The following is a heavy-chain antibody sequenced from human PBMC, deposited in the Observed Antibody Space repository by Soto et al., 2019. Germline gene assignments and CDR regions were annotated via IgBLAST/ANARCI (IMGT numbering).Heavy chain of an antibody. CDR2: INHSGST. D-gene: IGHD3-10*01. Sequence: PSETLSLTCAVYGGSFSGYYWSWIRQPPGKGLEWIGEINHSGSTNYNPSLKSRVAISVNTSKNQFSLKLSSVTAADTAVYYCARAKYYYGSGSYYNGGHYYHLAVWGQGTTVTVSS. CDR1: GGSFSGYY. V-gene: IGHV4-34*01. CDR3: ARAKYYYGSGSYYNGGHYYHLAV. J-gene: IGHJ6*03.